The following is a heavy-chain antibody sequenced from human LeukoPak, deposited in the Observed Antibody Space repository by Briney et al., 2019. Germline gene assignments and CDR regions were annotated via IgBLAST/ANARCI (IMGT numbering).Heavy chain of an antibody. V-gene: IGHV1-2*04. D-gene: IGHD2-2*01. CDR1: GYTFTGYY. CDR2: INPNSGGT. J-gene: IGHJ5*02. Sequence: ASVKVSCKASGYTFTGYYMHWVRQAPGQGLEWMGWINPNSGGTNYAQKFQGWVTMTRDTSISTAYKELSRLRSDDTAVYYCARVKHIVVVPAAIGWFDPWGQGTLVTVSS. CDR3: ARVKHIVVVPAAIGWFDP.